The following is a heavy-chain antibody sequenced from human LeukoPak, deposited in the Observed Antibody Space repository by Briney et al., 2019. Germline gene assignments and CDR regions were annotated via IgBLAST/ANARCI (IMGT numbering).Heavy chain of an antibody. V-gene: IGHV3-33*06. D-gene: IGHD2-2*01. CDR2: IWYDESNK. CDR3: AKGGTSHGPYYFDY. CDR1: GFTFCSYG. J-gene: IGHJ4*02. Sequence: GRSLRLSCAASGFTFCSYGMHWVREAPGKGRVGGAVIWYDESNKYHADSVKGRYTSTKDNYKNPLYLQMNSLRAEDTAVYYWAKGGTSHGPYYFDYWGQGTLVTVSS.